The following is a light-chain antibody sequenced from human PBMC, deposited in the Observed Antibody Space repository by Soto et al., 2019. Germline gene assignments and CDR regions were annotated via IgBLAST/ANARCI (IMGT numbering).Light chain of an antibody. J-gene: IGKJ2*01. CDR2: GAI. Sequence: EIVLTQSPGTLSLSPGERVTLSCRASESVSSGYVGWYQQKPGQAPRLVIFGAIGRATGIPDRFRGSGSGTDFTLTISSLEPEDFAVYYCQQYGSSPPSFGQGTNLEIK. CDR1: ESVSSGY. CDR3: QQYGSSPPS. V-gene: IGKV3-20*01.